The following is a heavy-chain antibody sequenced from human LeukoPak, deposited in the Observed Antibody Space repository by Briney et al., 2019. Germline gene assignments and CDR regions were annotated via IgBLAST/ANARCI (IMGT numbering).Heavy chain of an antibody. CDR2: ISSTSSYI. Sequence: GGSLRLSCAASGFTFSTYSMNWVRQAPGKGLEWVSSISSTSSYIYYADSVKGRFTISRDNAKNSLYLQMSSLRAEDTAVYYCARALPGDAFDIWGQGTMVTVSS. CDR3: ARALPGDAFDI. V-gene: IGHV3-21*01. CDR1: GFTFSTYS. J-gene: IGHJ3*02.